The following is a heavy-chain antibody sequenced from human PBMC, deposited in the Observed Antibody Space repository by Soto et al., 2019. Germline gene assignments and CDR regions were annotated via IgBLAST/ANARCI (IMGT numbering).Heavy chain of an antibody. Sequence: QVQLVESGGGVVQPGRSLRLSCVASGFTFSSYGMHWVRQAPGKGLEWVAIISYDGSNTYYADSVKGRFTISRDNSKNARDLPMASLRAEDTSVYYCAKEGGLSGSYYITSSDYIDDWGQGALVTVSS. CDR2: ISYDGSNT. CDR3: AKEGGLSGSYYITSSDYIDD. J-gene: IGHJ4*02. D-gene: IGHD1-26*01. CDR1: GFTFSSYG. V-gene: IGHV3-30*18.